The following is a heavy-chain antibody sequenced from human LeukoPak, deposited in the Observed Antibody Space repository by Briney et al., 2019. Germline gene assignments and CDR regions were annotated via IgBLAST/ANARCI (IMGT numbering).Heavy chain of an antibody. Sequence: ASVKVSCKASGYTFTGYYMHWVRQAPGQGLEWMGRINPNSGGTNYAQKFQGRVTMTRDTSISTAYMELSRLRSDDTAVYYCARDTYGGSAYYYYMDVWGKGTTVTVSS. J-gene: IGHJ6*03. V-gene: IGHV1-2*06. D-gene: IGHD4/OR15-4a*01. CDR1: GYTFTGYY. CDR3: ARDTYGGSAYYYYMDV. CDR2: INPNSGGT.